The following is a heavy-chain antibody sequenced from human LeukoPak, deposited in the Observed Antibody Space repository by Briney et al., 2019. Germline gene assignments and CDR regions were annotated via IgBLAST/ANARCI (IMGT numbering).Heavy chain of an antibody. V-gene: IGHV1-24*01. CDR3: ATIDILTEYYNAPLPGRDDY. Sequence: ASVKVSCKVSGYTLTELSIHWVRQAPGKGHEWKGGFHPEDGKTIYAQKFQGRVTMTEDTSTDTAYMELSSLRSEDTAVYFCATIDILTEYYNAPLPGRDDYWGQGTLVTVSS. CDR2: FHPEDGKT. CDR1: GYTLTELS. D-gene: IGHD3-9*01. J-gene: IGHJ4*02.